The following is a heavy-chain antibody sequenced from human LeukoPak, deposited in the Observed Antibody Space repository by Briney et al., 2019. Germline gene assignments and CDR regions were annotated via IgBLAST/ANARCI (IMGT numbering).Heavy chain of an antibody. D-gene: IGHD2-2*01. V-gene: IGHV4-61*02. J-gene: IGHJ5*02. Sequence: SETLSLTCTVSGGSISSGSYYWSWIRQPAGKGLEWIGRIYTSGSTNYNPSLKSRVTISVDTSKNQFSLKLSSVTAADTAVYYCARAGGYCSSTSCQNWFDPWGQGTLITVSS. CDR3: ARAGGYCSSTSCQNWFDP. CDR2: IYTSGST. CDR1: GGSISSGSYY.